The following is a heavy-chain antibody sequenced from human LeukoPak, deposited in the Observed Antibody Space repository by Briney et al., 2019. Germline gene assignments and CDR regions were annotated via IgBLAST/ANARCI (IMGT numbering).Heavy chain of an antibody. Sequence: QSGGSLRLSCAASGFTFNNYALAWVRQTPEKGLECVSAISGDGVSPYYADSVKGRFTISRDNAKNSLYLQMNSLRAEDTAVYYCATVGATTGALDYWGQGTLVTVSS. D-gene: IGHD1-26*01. CDR1: GFTFNNYA. V-gene: IGHV3-48*04. CDR2: ISGDGVSP. J-gene: IGHJ4*02. CDR3: ATVGATTGALDY.